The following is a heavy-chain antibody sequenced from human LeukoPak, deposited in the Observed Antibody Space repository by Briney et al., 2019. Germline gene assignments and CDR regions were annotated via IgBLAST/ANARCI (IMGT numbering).Heavy chain of an antibody. CDR2: IAPSSGDT. V-gene: IGHV1-46*01. CDR1: GYTFSSHH. Sequence: ASVKVSCKASGYTFSSHHMHWVRQAPGQGLEWMRKIAPSSGDTTYAQRFQDRVTMTRDTSTSTVYMELSSLRSEDTAVYYCARDTYGSDYWGQGTLVTVSA. CDR3: ARDTYGSDY. J-gene: IGHJ4*02. D-gene: IGHD3-10*01.